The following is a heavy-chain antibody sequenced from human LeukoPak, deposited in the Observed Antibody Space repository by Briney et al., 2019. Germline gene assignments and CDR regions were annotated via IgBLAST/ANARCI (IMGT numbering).Heavy chain of an antibody. V-gene: IGHV3-74*01. CDR1: GFTFSSYW. CDR2: IASDGSST. CDR3: AKDRTVGASYWYFDL. D-gene: IGHD1-26*01. Sequence: SGGSLRLSCAASGFTFSSYWMNWVRQAPGKGLVWVSRIASDGSSTTYADSVKGRFSISRDSSKNTLFLHMNTLRAEDTAIYYCAKDRTVGASYWYFDLWGRGTLVTVSS. J-gene: IGHJ2*01.